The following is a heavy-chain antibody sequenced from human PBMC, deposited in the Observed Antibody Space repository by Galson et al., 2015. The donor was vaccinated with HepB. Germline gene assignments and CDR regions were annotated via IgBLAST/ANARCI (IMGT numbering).Heavy chain of an antibody. CDR2: INTYNGNT. D-gene: IGHD6-13*01. J-gene: IGHJ4*02. V-gene: IGHV1-18*01. CDR3: ARDQSIAATGNINY. CDR1: GYTLTTYG. Sequence: SVKVSCKASGYTLTTYGINWVRQAPGQGLEWMGWINTYNGNTNYAQKFQGRVTMTTDTPTSTAYMELRSLRSDDTAVYYCARDQSIAATGNINYWGQGSLVTVSS.